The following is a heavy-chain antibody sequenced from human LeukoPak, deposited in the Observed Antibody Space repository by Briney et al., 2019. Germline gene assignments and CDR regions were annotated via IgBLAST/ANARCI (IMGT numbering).Heavy chain of an antibody. D-gene: IGHD3-3*01. V-gene: IGHV5-51*01. J-gene: IGHJ5*02. Sequence: GESLKISCTDSGYSFTSYWIAWVRQVPGKGLEWMGNIHPGDSDIRYSPSFQGQVTISADKSISTAYLQWSSLRASDTAMYYCARHSPYFDFWSGQGGFDPWGQGTLVTVSS. CDR1: GYSFTSYW. CDR3: ARHSPYFDFWSGQGGFDP. CDR2: IHPGDSDI.